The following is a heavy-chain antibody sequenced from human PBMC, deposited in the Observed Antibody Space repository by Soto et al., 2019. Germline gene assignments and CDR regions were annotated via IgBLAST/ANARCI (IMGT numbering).Heavy chain of an antibody. J-gene: IGHJ4*02. CDR3: ARDPGQDEAMDY. Sequence: QVQVVESGGGVVQPGRSLRLSCEASGFTIRKFGMHWVRQAPGKGLEWVAVIWHDGKNKYYAESAKGRFTISRDNSKNTLYLQMDSLRAEDTAVYYCARDPGQDEAMDYWGQGTLVTVSS. V-gene: IGHV3-33*01. CDR2: IWHDGKNK. CDR1: GFTIRKFG.